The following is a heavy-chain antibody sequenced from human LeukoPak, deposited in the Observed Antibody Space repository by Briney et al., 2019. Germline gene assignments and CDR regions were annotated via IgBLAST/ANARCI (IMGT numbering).Heavy chain of an antibody. CDR2: IYHWGGT. V-gene: IGHV4-38-2*01. CDR1: GYSISSGFY. CDR3: ARRNHRYSYVYYYYYMDV. Sequence: SETLSLTCAVSGYSISSGFYWGWVRQPPGKGLEGIGSIYHWGGTYYNPSLKSRVTISVDKAKKPFSLKLSSVPHPNNAVCYGARRNHRYSYVYYYYYMDVWGKGTTVTVSS. D-gene: IGHD5-18*01. J-gene: IGHJ6*03.